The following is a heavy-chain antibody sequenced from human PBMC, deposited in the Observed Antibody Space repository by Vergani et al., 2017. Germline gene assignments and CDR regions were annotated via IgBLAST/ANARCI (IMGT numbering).Heavy chain of an antibody. CDR2: ISGYNGNT. Sequence: QVQLVQSGAEVKKPGASVKVSCKASGNTFTGYYMRWVRQAPGQGLKWLGWISGYNGNTNYAQQLQGRVTMTTDTSTSKAYRELRNLRSDDTAVYYCARRVPFSAFEGQMLCYGLDVWGQGTTVTVSS. CDR3: ARRVPFSAFEGQMLCYGLDV. V-gene: IGHV1-18*04. D-gene: IGHD2-2*01. J-gene: IGHJ6*02. CDR1: GNTFTGYY.